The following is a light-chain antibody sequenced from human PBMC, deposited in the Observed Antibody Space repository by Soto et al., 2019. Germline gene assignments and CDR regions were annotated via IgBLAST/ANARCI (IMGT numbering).Light chain of an antibody. J-gene: IGKJ1*01. CDR3: QQHNNWWT. V-gene: IGKV3-15*01. Sequence: IMMTQSPATLSVSPGERATRSCSATQSVSSSVAWYQQKPGQAPRLLIYDASTRATGIPARFSGSGSGTEFNITINSLQSEDFAFYYCQQHNNWWTFGQGTKVEIK. CDR2: DAS. CDR1: QSVSSS.